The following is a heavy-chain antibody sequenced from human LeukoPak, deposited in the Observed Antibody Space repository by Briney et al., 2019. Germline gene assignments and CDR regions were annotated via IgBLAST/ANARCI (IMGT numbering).Heavy chain of an antibody. CDR1: GGSISSGGYS. CDR2: IYHSGST. CDR3: TRGWLRSGFDF. D-gene: IGHD5-12*01. J-gene: IGHJ4*02. V-gene: IGHV4-30-2*01. Sequence: SQTLSLTCAVSGGSISSGGYSWSWIRQPPGKGLEWIGYIYHSGSTYYNPSLKSRVTISVDRSKNQFSLKLNPVTPEDSAIYYCTRGWLRSGFDFWGQGTLVTVSS.